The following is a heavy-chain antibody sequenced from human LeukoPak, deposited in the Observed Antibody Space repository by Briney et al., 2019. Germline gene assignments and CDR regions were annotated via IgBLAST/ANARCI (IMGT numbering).Heavy chain of an antibody. J-gene: IGHJ4*02. Sequence: SETLSLTCTISSGSISRYYWSWIRQPPGKGLEWIGYIYYSGSTNYNPSLKSRVTISVDTSKNQFSLKLSSVTAADTAVYYCARGGGTYYYGSGSIDYWGQGTLVTVSS. CDR1: SGSISRYY. CDR3: ARGGGTYYYGSGSIDY. CDR2: IYYSGST. V-gene: IGHV4-59*08. D-gene: IGHD3-10*01.